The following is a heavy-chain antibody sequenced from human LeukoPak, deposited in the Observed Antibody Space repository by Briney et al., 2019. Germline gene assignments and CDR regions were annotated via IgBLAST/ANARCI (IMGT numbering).Heavy chain of an antibody. J-gene: IGHJ4*02. Sequence: GRSLRLSCAASGFTFSSYSMNWVRQAPGKGLEWVSSISSSSSYIYYADSVKGRFTISRDNAKNSLYLQMNSLRAEDTAVYYCARAVAVAGTSYFDYWGQGTLVTVSS. V-gene: IGHV3-21*01. CDR3: ARAVAVAGTSYFDY. CDR2: ISSSSSYI. D-gene: IGHD6-19*01. CDR1: GFTFSSYS.